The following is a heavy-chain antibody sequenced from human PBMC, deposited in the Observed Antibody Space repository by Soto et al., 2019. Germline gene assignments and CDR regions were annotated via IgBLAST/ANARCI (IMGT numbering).Heavy chain of an antibody. Sequence: QVQLVQSGAEVKKPGSSVKVSCKASGDTFRSHGISWVRQAPGQGLEWMGGIIPILGTTNYAQKFQDRVTIIADESTSTVYMELGSVRPDDTAVYYCARVGVMVSKYDYYYAMDVWGQGTTVTVSS. V-gene: IGHV1-69*01. J-gene: IGHJ6*02. CDR2: IIPILGTT. CDR3: ARVGVMVSKYDYYYAMDV. CDR1: GDTFRSHG. D-gene: IGHD3-16*01.